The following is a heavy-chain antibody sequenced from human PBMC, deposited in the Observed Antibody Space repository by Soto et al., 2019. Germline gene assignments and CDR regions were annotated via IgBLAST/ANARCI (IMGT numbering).Heavy chain of an antibody. Sequence: GGSLRLSCAASGFTFSDYYMSWIRQAPGKGLEWVSYISSSGSTIYYADSVKGRFTISRDNAKNSLYLQMNSLRAEDTAVYHCASLESTIFGVGHPRSHQDAFDIWGQGTMVTGSS. V-gene: IGHV3-11*01. D-gene: IGHD3-3*01. CDR2: ISSSGSTI. CDR1: GFTFSDYY. CDR3: ASLESTIFGVGHPRSHQDAFDI. J-gene: IGHJ3*02.